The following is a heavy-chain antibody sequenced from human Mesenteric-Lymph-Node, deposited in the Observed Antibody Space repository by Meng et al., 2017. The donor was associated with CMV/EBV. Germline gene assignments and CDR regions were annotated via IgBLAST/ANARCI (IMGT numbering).Heavy chain of an antibody. J-gene: IGHJ4*02. CDR3: ASGYCDTPACYSPKQY. CDR2: ISSSSDQI. D-gene: IGHD2-15*01. V-gene: IGHV3-21*01. Sequence: GESLKISCAASGITVSANYMAWVRQAPGKGLEWVSSISSSSDQIKYADSVRGRFTISRDNAKNSLYLQMHSLRGEDTAVYYCASGYCDTPACYSPKQYWGQGTLVTVSS. CDR1: GITVSANY.